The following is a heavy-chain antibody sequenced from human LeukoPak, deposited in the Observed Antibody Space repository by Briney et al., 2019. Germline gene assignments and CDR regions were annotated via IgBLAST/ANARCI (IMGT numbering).Heavy chain of an antibody. V-gene: IGHV3-21*01. CDR2: ISSSSSYI. D-gene: IGHD3-22*01. CDR1: GFTLGSYW. CDR3: ARDFRYYDSTPVAHPSDY. J-gene: IGHJ4*02. Sequence: GGSLRLSCSASGFTLGSYWMTWVRQAPGKGLEWVSSISSSSSYIYYADSVKGRFTISRDNAKNSLYLQMNSLRAEDTAVYYCARDFRYYDSTPVAHPSDYWGQGTLVTVSS.